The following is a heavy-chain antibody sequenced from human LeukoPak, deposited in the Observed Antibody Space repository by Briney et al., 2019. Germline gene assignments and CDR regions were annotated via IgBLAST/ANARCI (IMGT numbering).Heavy chain of an antibody. CDR3: ARDRVTSPSFDY. CDR1: GFTFSSYR. J-gene: IGHJ4*02. CDR2: IKQDGSEK. Sequence: GGSLRLSCAASGFTFSSYRMSWVRQAPGKGLEWVANIKQDGSEKYYVDSVKGRFTISRDNAKNSLYLQMNSLRAEDTAVYYCARDRVTSPSFDYWGQGTLVTVSS. D-gene: IGHD4-11*01. V-gene: IGHV3-7*01.